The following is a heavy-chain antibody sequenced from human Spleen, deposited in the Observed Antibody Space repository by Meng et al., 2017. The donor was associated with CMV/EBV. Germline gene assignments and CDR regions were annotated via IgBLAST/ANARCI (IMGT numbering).Heavy chain of an antibody. CDR1: GYTFTSYY. CDR3: ASGAIGAAPAPRYGLDV. Sequence: ASVKVSCKASGYTFTSYYMHWVRQAPGQGLEWMGIINPSGGSTSYAQKFQGRVTMTRDTSTSTVYMELSSLRSEDTAVYYCASGAIGAAPAPRYGLDVWGQGTTVTVSS. D-gene: IGHD2-8*01. CDR2: INPSGGST. J-gene: IGHJ6*02. V-gene: IGHV1-46*01.